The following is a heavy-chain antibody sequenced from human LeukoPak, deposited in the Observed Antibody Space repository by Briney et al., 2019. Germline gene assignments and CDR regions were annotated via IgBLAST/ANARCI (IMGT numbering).Heavy chain of an antibody. CDR2: ISSSGSTI. D-gene: IGHD6-19*01. J-gene: IGHJ4*02. CDR1: GFTFSSYE. Sequence: PGGSLRLSCAASGFTFSSYEMNWVRQAPGKGLEWVSYISSSGSTIYYADSVKGRFTTSRDNAKNSLYLQMKSLRAEDTAVYYCAREGYRSGWSTYDYWGQGTLVTVSS. V-gene: IGHV3-48*03. CDR3: AREGYRSGWSTYDY.